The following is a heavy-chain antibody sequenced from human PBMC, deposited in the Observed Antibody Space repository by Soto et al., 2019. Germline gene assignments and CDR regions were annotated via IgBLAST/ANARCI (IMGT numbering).Heavy chain of an antibody. V-gene: IGHV1-69*06. CDR2: IIPIFGTA. D-gene: IGHD5-12*01. J-gene: IGHJ6*02. CDR1: RGTFSSYA. CDR3: ATRVEMATTGYYGMDV. Sequence: QVQLVQSGAEVKKPGSSVKVSCKASRGTFSSYAISWVRQAPGQGLEWMGGIIPIFGTANYAQKFQGRVTITADKSTSTAYMELSSLRYEDTAVYYCATRVEMATTGYYGMDVWGQGTTVTVSS.